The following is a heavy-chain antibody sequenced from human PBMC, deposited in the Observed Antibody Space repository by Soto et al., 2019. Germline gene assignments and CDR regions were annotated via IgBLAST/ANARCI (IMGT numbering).Heavy chain of an antibody. CDR1: GYTFTGYY. J-gene: IGHJ4*02. Sequence: ASLKVSCKASGYTFTGYYMHWVRQAPGQGLEWMGWINPNSGDTNYAQKFQGWVTMTRDTSISTAYMELSRLRSDDTAVYYCARGPIYYPSDYWGQGTLVTVSS. V-gene: IGHV1-2*04. D-gene: IGHD3-10*01. CDR3: ARGPIYYPSDY. CDR2: INPNSGDT.